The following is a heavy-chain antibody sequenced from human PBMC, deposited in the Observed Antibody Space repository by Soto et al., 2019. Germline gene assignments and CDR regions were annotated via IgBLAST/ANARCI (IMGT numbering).Heavy chain of an antibody. V-gene: IGHV3-48*01. CDR2: ISSSSSTI. D-gene: IGHD6-13*01. CDR1: GFTFSSYS. J-gene: IGHJ5*02. Sequence: EVQLVESGGGLVQPGGSLRLSCAASGFTFSSYSMNWVRQAPGKGLEWVSYISSSSSTIYYADSVKDRFTISRDNGKTSLYLQMTSLRAEDTAVYYCARHPDRIAQIGWFDPWGQGTLVTVSS. CDR3: ARHPDRIAQIGWFDP.